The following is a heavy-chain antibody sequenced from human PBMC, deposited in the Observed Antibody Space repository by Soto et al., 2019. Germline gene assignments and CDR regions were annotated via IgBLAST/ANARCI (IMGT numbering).Heavy chain of an antibody. CDR3: ARAKEPTLFDD. CDR2: KGTAGDT. CDR1: GFSFSSYD. Sequence: GGSLRLSCSVSGFSFSSYDMHWVRQSPRKGPEKVAEKGTAGDTNYAGNVKGPLTIARENAKNALYLQINSLRARDTDIYFCARAKEPTLFDDWGQGTLVTVSS. J-gene: IGHJ4*01. V-gene: IGHV3-13*04.